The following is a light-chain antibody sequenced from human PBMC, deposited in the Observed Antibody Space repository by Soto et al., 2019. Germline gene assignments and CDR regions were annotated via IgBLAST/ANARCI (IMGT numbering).Light chain of an antibody. J-gene: IGLJ1*01. CDR1: SSDVGGYNY. V-gene: IGLV2-14*01. CDR3: GSYTSSSTLV. Sequence: QSVLTQPASVSGSPGQSITISCTGTSSDVGGYNYVSWYQQHPGKAPKLMIYEVSNRPSGVSNRFSGSKSGNTASLTISGLQAEDEADYYCGSYTSSSTLVFGTGTKSPS. CDR2: EVS.